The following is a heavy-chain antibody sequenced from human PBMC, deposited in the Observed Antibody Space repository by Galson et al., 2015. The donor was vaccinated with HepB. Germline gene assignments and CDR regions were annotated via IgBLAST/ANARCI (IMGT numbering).Heavy chain of an antibody. V-gene: IGHV4-61*01. Sequence: ETLSLTCTVSGGSISSSSYYWGWIRQPPGKGLEWIGYIYYSGSTNYNPSLKSRVTISVDTSKNQFSLKLSSVTAADTAVYYCARDSGTSHCLDYWGQGTLVTVSS. J-gene: IGHJ4*02. CDR3: ARDSGTSHCLDY. D-gene: IGHD2-2*01. CDR1: GGSISSSSYY. CDR2: IYYSGST.